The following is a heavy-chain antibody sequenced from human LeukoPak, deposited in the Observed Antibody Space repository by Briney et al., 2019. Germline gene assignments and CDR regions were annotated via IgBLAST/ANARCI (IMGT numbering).Heavy chain of an antibody. V-gene: IGHV4-4*02. Sequence: PSETLSLTCAVSGGSISSTNWWNWVRQPPGKGLEWIGEIYDNGSTNYNPSLKSRVTISVDKSKNQFSLKLSSVTAADTAVYYCARLYGSGNYPYYFDYWGQGTLVTDSS. D-gene: IGHD3-10*01. CDR2: IYDNGST. CDR1: GGSISSTNW. CDR3: ARLYGSGNYPYYFDY. J-gene: IGHJ4*02.